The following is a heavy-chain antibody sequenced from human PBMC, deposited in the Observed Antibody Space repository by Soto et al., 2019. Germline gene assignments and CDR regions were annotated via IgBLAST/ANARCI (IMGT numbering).Heavy chain of an antibody. CDR2: ISGSGGST. CDR1: GFTFSSYA. V-gene: IGHV3-23*01. J-gene: IGHJ2*01. CDR3: AKWTANVFDFWSGYYKGEWYFDL. Sequence: EVQLLESGGGLVQPGGSLRLSCAASGFTFSSYAMSWVRQAPGKGLEWVSAISGSGGSTYYADSVKGRFTISRDNSKNTLYLQMNSLRAEDTAVYYCAKWTANVFDFWSGYYKGEWYFDLWGRGTLVTVSS. D-gene: IGHD3-3*01.